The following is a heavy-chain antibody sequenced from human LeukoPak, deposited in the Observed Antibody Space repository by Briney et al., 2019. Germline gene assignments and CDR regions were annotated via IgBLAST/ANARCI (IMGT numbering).Heavy chain of an antibody. CDR3: ARDAVAGPLVYGMDV. CDR1: GFTVSSNY. D-gene: IGHD6-19*01. J-gene: IGHJ6*02. V-gene: IGHV3-66*01. Sequence: GGSLRLSCAASGFTVSSNYMNWFRQVPGKGLEWVSVIYSGGSTKYADSVKGRFTISRDNSKNTLYLQMNSLRAEDTAVYYCARDAVAGPLVYGMDVWGQGTTVTVSS. CDR2: IYSGGST.